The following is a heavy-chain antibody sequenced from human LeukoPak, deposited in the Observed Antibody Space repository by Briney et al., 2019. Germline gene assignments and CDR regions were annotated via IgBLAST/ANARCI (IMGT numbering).Heavy chain of an antibody. D-gene: IGHD3-3*01. J-gene: IGHJ3*02. CDR3: ARSLRFLEWLYNAFDI. V-gene: IGHV1-69*06. Sequence: GASVKVSCKASGGTFSSYAISWVRQAPGQGLEWMGGIIPIFGTANYAQKFQGRVTITADKSTSTAYMELSSLRSEDTTVYYCARSLRFLEWLYNAFDIWGQGTMVTVSS. CDR2: IIPIFGTA. CDR1: GGTFSSYA.